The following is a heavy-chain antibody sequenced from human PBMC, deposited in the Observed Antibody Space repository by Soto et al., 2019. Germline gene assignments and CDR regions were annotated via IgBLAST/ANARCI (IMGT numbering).Heavy chain of an antibody. Sequence: ASVKVSCKASGYTFTSYDINWVRQATGQGLEWMGWMNPNSGNTGYAQKFQGRVTMTRNTSISTAYMELSSLRSGDTAVYYCARDTFLYDFWSGYYIKGYNWFDPWGQGTLVTVSS. CDR1: GYTFTSYD. CDR3: ARDTFLYDFWSGYYIKGYNWFDP. D-gene: IGHD3-3*01. CDR2: MNPNSGNT. V-gene: IGHV1-8*01. J-gene: IGHJ5*02.